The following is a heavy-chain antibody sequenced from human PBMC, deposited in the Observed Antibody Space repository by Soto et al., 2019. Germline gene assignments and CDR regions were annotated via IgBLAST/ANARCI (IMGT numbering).Heavy chain of an antibody. J-gene: IGHJ4*02. CDR3: AREGGGGTAIPDYLDY. Sequence: GASVKVSCKASGGTFSSYTISWVRQAPGQGLEWMGRIIPILGIANYAQKFQGRVTITADKSTSTAYMELSSLRSEDTAVYYCAREGGGGTAIPDYLDYWGQGTLVTVSS. D-gene: IGHD2-21*02. V-gene: IGHV1-69*04. CDR1: GGTFSSYT. CDR2: IIPILGIA.